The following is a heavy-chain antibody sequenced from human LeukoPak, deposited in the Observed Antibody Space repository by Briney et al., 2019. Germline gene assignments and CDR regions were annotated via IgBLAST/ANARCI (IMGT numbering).Heavy chain of an antibody. CDR1: GFTFSSYA. J-gene: IGHJ4*02. Sequence: PGGSPRLSCAASGFTFSSYAMHWVRQAPGKGLEYVSAISSNGGSTYYANSVKGRFTISRDNSKNTLYLQMGSLRAEDMAVYYCARKDTAFDYWGQGTLVTVSS. D-gene: IGHD5-18*01. CDR3: ARKDTAFDY. V-gene: IGHV3-64*01. CDR2: ISSNGGST.